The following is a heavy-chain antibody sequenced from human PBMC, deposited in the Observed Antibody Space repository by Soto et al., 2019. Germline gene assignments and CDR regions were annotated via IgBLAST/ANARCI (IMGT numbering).Heavy chain of an antibody. CDR2: VYYTGST. CDR3: ARYSPPKKSYDSNPGWFDP. V-gene: IGHV4-59*01. CDR1: GGSINNYY. D-gene: IGHD3-22*01. J-gene: IGHJ5*02. Sequence: QVQLQESGPGLVKPSETLSLTCTVSGGSINNYYWTWIRQPPGKGLEWIGYVYYTGSTNYNPSLTSRVTVSLDTSRNQFSLSLSSVTAADTAVYFCARYSPPKKSYDSNPGWFDPWGQGTLVAVSS.